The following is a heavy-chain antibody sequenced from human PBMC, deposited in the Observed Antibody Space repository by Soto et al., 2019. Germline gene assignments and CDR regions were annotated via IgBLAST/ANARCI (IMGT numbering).Heavy chain of an antibody. CDR2: ISAYNGNT. V-gene: IGHV1-18*01. D-gene: IGHD3-3*01. CDR1: GYTFTSYG. Sequence: ASVKVSCKASGYTFTSYGISWVRQAPGQGLEWMGWISAYNGNTNYAQKLQGRVTMTTDTSTSTAYMELRSLRSDDTAVYYCARAPVRFLEWLPLGTFDYWGQGTLVTVFS. CDR3: ARAPVRFLEWLPLGTFDY. J-gene: IGHJ4*02.